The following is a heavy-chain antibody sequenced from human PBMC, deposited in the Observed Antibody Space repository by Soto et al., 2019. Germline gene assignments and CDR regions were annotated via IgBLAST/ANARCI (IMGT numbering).Heavy chain of an antibody. J-gene: IGHJ1*01. CDR2: IYYSGST. D-gene: IGHD3-22*01. V-gene: IGHV4-31*03. Sequence: QVQLQESGPGLVKPSQTLSLTCTVSGGSISSGGYYWSWIRQHPGKGLEWIGYIYYSGSTYYNPSLKSRVTISVDTSKNQFSLKLSSVTAADTAVYYCARGHSSGYYFEYFQHWGQGTLVTVSS. CDR1: GGSISSGGYY. CDR3: ARGHSSGYYFEYFQH.